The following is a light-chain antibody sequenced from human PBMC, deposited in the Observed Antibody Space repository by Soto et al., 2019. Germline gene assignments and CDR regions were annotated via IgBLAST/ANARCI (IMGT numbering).Light chain of an antibody. V-gene: IGLV2-14*01. CDR3: SSFRSGNTL. CDR1: SSDIGGYNF. Sequence: QSAMAQPASVSGSPGQSITISCTGASSDIGGYNFVSWYHQHPGKAPKLMIYEVSNRPSGVSDRLYGSKSGNTASLNISGPQAEDEADYYCSSFRSGNTLFGKGTKLTV. J-gene: IGLJ1*01. CDR2: EVS.